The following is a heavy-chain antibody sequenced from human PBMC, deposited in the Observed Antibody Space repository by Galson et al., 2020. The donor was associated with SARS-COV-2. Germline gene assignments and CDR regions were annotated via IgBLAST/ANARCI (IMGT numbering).Heavy chain of an antibody. Sequence: ASVKVSCKSSGFTFSGYFLHWVRQAPGQGLEWMGWINPHSGGTNYAAKFQDRVTMTRDTSATSIDTVYMELNSLTFDDTAVYYCAKGTIFGTGLDYWYFDLWGRGTLISVSS. J-gene: IGHJ2*01. CDR2: INPHSGGT. V-gene: IGHV1-2*02. CDR3: AKGTIFGTGLDYWYFDL. D-gene: IGHD3-3*02. CDR1: GFTFSGYF.